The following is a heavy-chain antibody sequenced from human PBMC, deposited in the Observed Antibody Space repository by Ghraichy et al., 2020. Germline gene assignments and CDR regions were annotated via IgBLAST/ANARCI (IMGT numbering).Heavy chain of an antibody. Sequence: SVKVSCKASGGTFSSYTISWVRQAPGQGLEWMGRIIPILGIANYAQKFQGRVTITADKSTSTAYMELSSLRSEDTAVYYCARGLYDSSGYYYWYYYYGMDVWGQGTTVTVSS. CDR1: GGTFSSYT. CDR2: IIPILGIA. J-gene: IGHJ6*02. D-gene: IGHD3-22*01. CDR3: ARGLYDSSGYYYWYYYYGMDV. V-gene: IGHV1-69*02.